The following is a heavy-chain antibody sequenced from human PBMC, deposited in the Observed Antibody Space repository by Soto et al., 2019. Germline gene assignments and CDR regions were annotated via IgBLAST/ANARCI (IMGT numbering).Heavy chain of an antibody. Sequence: SETLSLTCTVSGGSISSYYWSWIRQPPGKGLEWIGYIYYSGSTNYNPSLKSRVTISVDTSKNQFSLKLSSVTAADTAVYYCARHDPPRFLEWLFPFDYWGQGTLVTVS. J-gene: IGHJ4*02. D-gene: IGHD3-3*01. V-gene: IGHV4-59*08. CDR3: ARHDPPRFLEWLFPFDY. CDR1: GGSISSYY. CDR2: IYYSGST.